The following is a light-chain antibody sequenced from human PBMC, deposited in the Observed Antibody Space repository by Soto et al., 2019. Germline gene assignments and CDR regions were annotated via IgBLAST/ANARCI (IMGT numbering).Light chain of an antibody. J-gene: IGKJ1*01. CDR2: GAS. CDR1: QCVSSSY. Sequence: IVLTQSPGTLSLSPGERATLSCRASQCVSSSYLAWYQQKPGQAPRLLISGASGRATGIPVRFSSSGSETDFTLTISRLEPEDFAVYYCQHYGTSWWTFGQGTKVDI. CDR3: QHYGTSWWT. V-gene: IGKV3-20*01.